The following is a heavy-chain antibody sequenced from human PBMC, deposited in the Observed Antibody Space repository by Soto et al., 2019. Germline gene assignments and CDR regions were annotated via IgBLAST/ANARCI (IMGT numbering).Heavy chain of an antibody. D-gene: IGHD1-26*01. Sequence: QVQLVESGGGVVQPGRSLRLSCAASGFTFSRNGMHWVRQAPGKGLEWVAIIWYDGSNKYYTDSVKGRFTISRDNSKNPLYLQMNSLRVEDTAMYYCARWNLVGPTIDAFDLWGQGTMVTVSS. CDR3: ARWNLVGPTIDAFDL. J-gene: IGHJ3*01. CDR1: GFTFSRNG. CDR2: IWYDGSNK. V-gene: IGHV3-33*01.